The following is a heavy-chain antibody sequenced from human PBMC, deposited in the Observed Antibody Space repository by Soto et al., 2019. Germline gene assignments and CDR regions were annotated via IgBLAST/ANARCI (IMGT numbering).Heavy chain of an antibody. CDR1: GGSISSGCYY. D-gene: IGHD3-22*01. V-gene: IGHV4-30-4*08. J-gene: IGHJ5*02. CDR2: IYYSGST. CDR3: ARVGRVIYSSGYYYINWFDP. Sequence: SETLSLTCTVSGGSISSGCYYWSWIRQHPGKGLEWIGYIYYSGSTYYNPSLKSRVTISVDTSKNQFSLKLSSVTAADTAVYYCARVGRVIYSSGYYYINWFDPWGQGTLVTVSS.